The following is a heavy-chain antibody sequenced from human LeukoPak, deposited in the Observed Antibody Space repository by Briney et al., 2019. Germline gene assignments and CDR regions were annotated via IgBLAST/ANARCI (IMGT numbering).Heavy chain of an antibody. Sequence: GGSLRLSCAASGFTVSSNYMTWVRQAPGKGLEWVSILYAGGSTYYADSVKGRFTISRDNSKNTLYLQMNSLRAEDTAVYYCARLDYYDSSSYYQYYFDYWGQGTLVTVSS. V-gene: IGHV3-53*01. CDR1: GFTVSSNY. CDR2: LYAGGST. D-gene: IGHD3-22*01. J-gene: IGHJ4*02. CDR3: ARLDYYDSSSYYQYYFDY.